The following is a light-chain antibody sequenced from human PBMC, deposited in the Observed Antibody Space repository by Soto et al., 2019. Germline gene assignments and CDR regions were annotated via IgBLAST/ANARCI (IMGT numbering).Light chain of an antibody. CDR1: RSVSSY. V-gene: IGKV3-11*01. Sequence: EIVLTQSPATLSLSPGERATLSCRASRSVSSYLAWYQQKPGQAPRLLIYDASNRATGIPARFSGSGSGTDLTLTISSLEPEDFAVYYCQQRSNWPPNPFGQGTRLEIK. CDR3: QQRSNWPPNP. J-gene: IGKJ5*01. CDR2: DAS.